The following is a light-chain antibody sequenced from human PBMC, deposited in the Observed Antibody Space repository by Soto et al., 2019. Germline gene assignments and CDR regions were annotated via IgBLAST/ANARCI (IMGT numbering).Light chain of an antibody. Sequence: QAVVTQPPSVSGAPGQRVTISCTGSSSNIGAGYDVHWYQQLPGTAPKLLIYGNSNRPSGVPDRFSGSKSGTSASLAITGLQAEDEADYYCQSYDSSLSGRVVFGGGTKLIVL. CDR3: QSYDSSLSGRVV. V-gene: IGLV1-40*01. CDR2: GNS. CDR1: SSNIGAGYD. J-gene: IGLJ2*01.